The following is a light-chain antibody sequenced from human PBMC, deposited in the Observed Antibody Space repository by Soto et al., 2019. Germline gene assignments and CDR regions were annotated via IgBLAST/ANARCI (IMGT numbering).Light chain of an antibody. CDR1: QSVSSN. J-gene: IGKJ1*01. Sequence: EIVMTQSPATLSVSPGERATPSCRASQSVSSNLAWYQQKPGQAPRLLIYGASTRATGIPARFSGSGSGTEFTLTISSLQSEDFEVYYCQQYNNWPQTFGQGTKV. V-gene: IGKV3-15*01. CDR2: GAS. CDR3: QQYNNWPQT.